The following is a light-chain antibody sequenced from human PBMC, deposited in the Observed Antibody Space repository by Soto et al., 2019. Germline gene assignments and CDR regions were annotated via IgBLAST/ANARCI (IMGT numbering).Light chain of an antibody. CDR2: GAS. CDR1: QSVSSTY. V-gene: IGKV3-20*01. J-gene: IGKJ1*01. CDR3: HQYCSSPSS. Sequence: EIVLTQSPGTLSLSPGERATLSCRASQSVSSTYLAWYQQKRGQAPRLLIYGASSRATGIPDRFSGSGSGTGFSLTISRLGAEDFSVDYRHQYCSSPSSFGQGTKVEIK.